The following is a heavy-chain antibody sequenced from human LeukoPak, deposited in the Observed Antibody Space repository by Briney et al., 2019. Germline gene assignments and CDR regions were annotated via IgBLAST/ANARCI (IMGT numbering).Heavy chain of an antibody. CDR1: GGSISSYY. D-gene: IGHD3-10*01. CDR2: IYYSGST. Sequence: KPSETLSLTCTVSGGSISSYYWSWIRQPPGKGLGWIGYIYYSGSTNYNPSLKSRVTISVDTSKNQFSLKLSSVTAADTAVYYCARGWVRDYYDYWGQGNLVTVSS. V-gene: IGHV4-59*01. CDR3: ARGWVRDYYDY. J-gene: IGHJ4*02.